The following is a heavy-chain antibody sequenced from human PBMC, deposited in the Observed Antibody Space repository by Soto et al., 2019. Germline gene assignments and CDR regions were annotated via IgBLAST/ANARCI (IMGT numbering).Heavy chain of an antibody. Sequence: QVQLVQSGAEVKKPGSSVKVSCKASGGTFSRYTITWVRQAPGQGLEWMGGNTPMFGTPNYAQKFQGRVTITADESTSTAYMELSSLRSEDTAMYHCARDGTLYDSSAYYYLYWGQGTLVTVSS. CDR3: ARDGTLYDSSAYYYLY. D-gene: IGHD3-22*01. J-gene: IGHJ4*02. CDR2: NTPMFGTP. CDR1: GGTFSRYT. V-gene: IGHV1-69*01.